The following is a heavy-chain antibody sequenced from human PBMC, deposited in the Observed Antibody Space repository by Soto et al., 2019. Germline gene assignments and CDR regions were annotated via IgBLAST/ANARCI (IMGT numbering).Heavy chain of an antibody. CDR2: ISAYNGNT. CDR3: ASAGGKSGYYRDFDY. CDR1: GYTFTSYG. J-gene: IGHJ4*02. Sequence: QVKLVQSGAEVKKPGASVKVSCKASGYTFTSYGISWVRQAPGQGLEWMGWISAYNGNTNYAQMFQGRVTMTTDSSTTTAHMDLRSLRSDDRAVYYCASAGGKSGYYRDFDYWGQGTLVTVSS. V-gene: IGHV1-18*01. D-gene: IGHD3-3*01.